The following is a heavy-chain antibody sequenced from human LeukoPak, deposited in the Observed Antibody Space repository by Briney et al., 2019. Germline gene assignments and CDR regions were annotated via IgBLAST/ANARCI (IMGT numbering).Heavy chain of an antibody. V-gene: IGHV1-2*02. CDR3: ARREIYYDSSGSSDY. Sequence: ASVKVSCKASGYTFTGYYMHWLRQAPGQGLEWMGWINPNSGGTNYAQKFQGRVTMTRDTSISTAYMELSRLRSDDTAVYYCARREIYYDSSGSSDYWGQGTLVTVSS. J-gene: IGHJ4*02. D-gene: IGHD3-22*01. CDR2: INPNSGGT. CDR1: GYTFTGYY.